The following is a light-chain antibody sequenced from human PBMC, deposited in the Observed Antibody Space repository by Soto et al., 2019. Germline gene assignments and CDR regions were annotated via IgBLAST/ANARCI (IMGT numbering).Light chain of an antibody. CDR2: DNN. Sequence: QSVLTQPPSVSAAPGQKVTIPCSGSSSNIGNNFVSWYQQFPGTAPKLLIYDNNKRPSGIPDRFSGSKSGTSATLGITGLQTGDEADYYCGTWDNSLSWVFGGGTKLTVL. CDR1: SSNIGNNF. V-gene: IGLV1-51*01. CDR3: GTWDNSLSWV. J-gene: IGLJ3*02.